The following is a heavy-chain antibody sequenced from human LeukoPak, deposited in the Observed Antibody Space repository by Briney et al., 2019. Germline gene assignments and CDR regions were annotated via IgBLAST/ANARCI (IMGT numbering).Heavy chain of an antibody. CDR2: INPSGGST. Sequence: ASVKVSCKASGYTFTSYYMHWVRQAPGQGLEWMGIINPSGGSTSYAQKFQGRVTMTRDMSTSTVYMELSSLRSEDTAVYYCARESKGFFYLDYYYYMDVWGKGTTVTVSS. J-gene: IGHJ6*03. D-gene: IGHD2/OR15-2a*01. CDR1: GYTFTSYY. V-gene: IGHV1-46*01. CDR3: ARESKGFFYLDYYYYMDV.